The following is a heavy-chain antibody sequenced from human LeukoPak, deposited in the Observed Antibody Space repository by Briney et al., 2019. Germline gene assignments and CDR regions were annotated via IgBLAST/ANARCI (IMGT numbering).Heavy chain of an antibody. V-gene: IGHV3-30*02. CDR1: GFTFSSFG. CDR3: TRAGGLVRGVHYYYYMDV. Sequence: GGSLRLSCAASGFTFSSFGMHWVRQAPGKGLEWVAFIRYDGSNKYYADSVKGRFTISRDNSKNTLSLQMNSLRPEDTAVYYCTRAGGLVRGVHYYYYMDVWGKGTTVTISS. CDR2: IRYDGSNK. J-gene: IGHJ6*03. D-gene: IGHD3-10*01.